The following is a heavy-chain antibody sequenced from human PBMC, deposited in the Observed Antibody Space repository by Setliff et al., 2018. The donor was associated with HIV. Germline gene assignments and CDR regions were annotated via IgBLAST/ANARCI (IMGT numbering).Heavy chain of an antibody. CDR2: INGYNGKT. Sequence: GASVKVSCKSSGYNFNNFGVSWVRQAPGQGLEWLGYINGYNGKTHYSPRLQGRLTLTTDTSTNTVYLELRSLLSDDTAIYYCAREAPRYASGAFDFWGQGTMVTVSS. V-gene: IGHV1-18*01. CDR3: AREAPRYASGAFDF. J-gene: IGHJ3*01. D-gene: IGHD3-10*01. CDR1: GYNFNNFG.